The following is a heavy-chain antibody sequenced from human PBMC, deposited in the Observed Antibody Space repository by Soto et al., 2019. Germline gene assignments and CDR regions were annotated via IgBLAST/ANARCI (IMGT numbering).Heavy chain of an antibody. CDR3: ARDSGAKLSSS. Sequence: SVKVSCKASGGTFSSYRINWVRQARGQGLEWLGGIVPIYRTADYAQKFQGRVTITADEPTRTVYMELSSLKSQDTALYYCARDSGAKLSSSWGQGTLVTVSS. J-gene: IGHJ4*02. D-gene: IGHD6-13*01. CDR1: GGTFSSYR. CDR2: IVPIYRTA. V-gene: IGHV1-69*13.